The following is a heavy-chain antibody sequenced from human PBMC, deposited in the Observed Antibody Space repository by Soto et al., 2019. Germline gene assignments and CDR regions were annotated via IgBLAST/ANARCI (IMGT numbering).Heavy chain of an antibody. CDR2: IYHSGST. J-gene: IGHJ5*02. Sequence: QLQLQESGSGLVKPSQTLSITCDVSGGSISSGGYSRSWIRQPPGKGLEWIGYIYHSGSTYYNPSLKSRVTISVDRSKNQFSLKLSSVTAADTAVYYCARGWCYSSSSSCYTGDSQNWFDPWGQGTLVTVSS. CDR3: ARGWCYSSSSSCYTGDSQNWFDP. CDR1: GGSISSGGYS. D-gene: IGHD2-2*02. V-gene: IGHV4-30-2*01.